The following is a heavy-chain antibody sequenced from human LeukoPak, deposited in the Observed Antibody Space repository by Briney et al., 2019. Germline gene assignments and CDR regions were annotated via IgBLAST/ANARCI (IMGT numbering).Heavy chain of an antibody. Sequence: SETLSLTCAVYGGSFSGYYWSWIRQPPGKGLGWIGEINHSGSTNYNPSLKSRVTISVDTSKNQFSLKLSSVTAADTAVYYCARGKGSSWYGFEGYYFDYWGQGTLVTVSS. D-gene: IGHD6-13*01. J-gene: IGHJ4*02. V-gene: IGHV4-34*01. CDR2: INHSGST. CDR1: GGSFSGYY. CDR3: ARGKGSSWYGFEGYYFDY.